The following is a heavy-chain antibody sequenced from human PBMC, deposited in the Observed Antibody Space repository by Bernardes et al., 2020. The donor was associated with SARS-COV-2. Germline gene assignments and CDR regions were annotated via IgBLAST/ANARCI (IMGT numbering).Heavy chain of an antibody. CDR1: GYTFTTYD. CDR3: ARGVGVGELFPFDY. CDR2: MDPDSGNT. J-gene: IGHJ4*02. Sequence: ASVKVSCKAFGYTFTTYDIYWVRQATGQGLEWVGWMDPDSGNTAHAQKFQGRVTMTRDTSITTVYMELSTLGFEDTAVYYCARGVGVGELFPFDYWGQGTLVTVSS. D-gene: IGHD3-10*01. V-gene: IGHV1-8*01.